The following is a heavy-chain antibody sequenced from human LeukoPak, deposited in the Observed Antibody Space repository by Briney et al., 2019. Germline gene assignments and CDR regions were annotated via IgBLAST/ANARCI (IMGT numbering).Heavy chain of an antibody. CDR1: GGSISSGSYY. D-gene: IGHD2-2*01. CDR3: ARAGWDIVVVPAAIPDAFDI. Sequence: PSETLSLTCTVSGGSISSGSYYWSWIRQPAGKGLEWIGRIYTSGSTNYNPSLKSRVTISVDTSKNQFSLKLSSVTAADTAVYYCARAGWDIVVVPAAIPDAFDIWGQGTMVTVSS. V-gene: IGHV4-61*02. CDR2: IYTSGST. J-gene: IGHJ3*02.